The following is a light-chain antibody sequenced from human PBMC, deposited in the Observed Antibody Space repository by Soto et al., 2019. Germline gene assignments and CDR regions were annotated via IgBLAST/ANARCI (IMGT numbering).Light chain of an antibody. CDR2: EVN. J-gene: IGLJ2*01. CDR3: SSYAGSNNLV. Sequence: QSVLTQPPSASGSPGQSVTISCTGTSSDVGSYNHVSWYQQHPGKAPKLIIYEVNNRPSGVPDRFSGSKSGNTASLTVSGLQSEDEADYYCSSYAGSNNLVFGGGTQLTVL. V-gene: IGLV2-8*01. CDR1: SSDVGSYNH.